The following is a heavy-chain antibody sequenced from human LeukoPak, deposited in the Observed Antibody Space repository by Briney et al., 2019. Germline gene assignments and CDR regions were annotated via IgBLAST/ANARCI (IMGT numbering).Heavy chain of an antibody. CDR3: AKSVGVPAASMDYYYYYGMDV. CDR1: GFAIRTYW. J-gene: IGHJ6*02. D-gene: IGHD2-2*01. CDR2: ISGSGGST. Sequence: GGSLRLSCAASGFAIRTYWMHWVRQAPGKGLEWVSAISGSGGSTYYADSVKGRFTISRDNSKNTLYLQMNSLRAEDTAVYYCAKSVGVPAASMDYYYYYGMDVWGQGTTVTVSS. V-gene: IGHV3-23*01.